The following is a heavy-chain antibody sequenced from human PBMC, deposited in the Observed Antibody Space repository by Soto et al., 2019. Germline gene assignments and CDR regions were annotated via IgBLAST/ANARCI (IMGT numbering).Heavy chain of an antibody. CDR3: AHRGSRGDYVS. J-gene: IGHJ4*02. CDR1: GFALSTSGVG. CDR2: IYWDDDK. D-gene: IGHD4-17*01. V-gene: IGHV2-5*02. Sequence: ESGPTLVNPTQTLTLTCTFSGFALSTSGVGVGWIRQPPGKALEWLAVIYWDDDKRYSPSLKSRLTITKDTSKNQVVLTMTNMDPVDTATYYCAHRGSRGDYVSWGQGTLVTVSS.